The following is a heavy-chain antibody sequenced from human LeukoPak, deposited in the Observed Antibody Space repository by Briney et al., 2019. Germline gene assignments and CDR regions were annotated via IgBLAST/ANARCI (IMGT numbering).Heavy chain of an antibody. D-gene: IGHD6-13*01. CDR1: GGSISGYY. V-gene: IGHV4-59*12. CDR3: AREVVAAAEVDY. Sequence: PSETLSLTCTVSGGSISGYYWTWIRQPPGPGLEWIGYIYYSGSTSYNPSLKSRVTISIDTSKSQFYLTLNSVTAADTAVYYCAREVVAAAEVDYWGQGTLVTVSS. CDR2: IYYSGST. J-gene: IGHJ4*02.